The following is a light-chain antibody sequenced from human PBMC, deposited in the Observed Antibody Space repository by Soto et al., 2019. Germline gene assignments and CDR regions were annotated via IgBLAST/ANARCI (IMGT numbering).Light chain of an antibody. CDR2: DVS. Sequence: QSALTQPASLSGSPGQSITISCTGTSGDVGSYNYVSWYQQHPGKAPKVMIYDVSNRPSGVSNRFSGSKSGNTASLTISGLQAEDEADYYCSSFTSITTLIFGGGTKVTVL. J-gene: IGLJ2*01. V-gene: IGLV2-14*03. CDR3: SSFTSITTLI. CDR1: SGDVGSYNY.